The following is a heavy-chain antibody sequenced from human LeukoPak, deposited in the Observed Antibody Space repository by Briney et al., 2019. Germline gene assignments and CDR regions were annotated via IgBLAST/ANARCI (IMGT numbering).Heavy chain of an antibody. D-gene: IGHD3-3*01. J-gene: IGHJ6*02. CDR2: IYYSGST. CDR1: GGSISSYY. Sequence: SETLSLTCTVSGGSISSYYWSWIRQPPGKGLEWIGYIYYSGSTNYNPSLKSRVTISVDTSKNQFSLKLSSVTAADTALYYCARHTQIFGVVYGMDVWGQGTTVTVSS. CDR3: ARHTQIFGVVYGMDV. V-gene: IGHV4-59*08.